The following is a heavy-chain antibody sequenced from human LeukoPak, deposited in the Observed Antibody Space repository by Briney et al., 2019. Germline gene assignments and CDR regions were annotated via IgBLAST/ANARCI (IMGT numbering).Heavy chain of an antibody. CDR1: GFTFSSYE. Sequence: QPGESLRLSCAASGFTFSSYEMNWVRQAPGKGLELVSYITSGSTIYYADSVKGRFTISRDNAKNSLYLQMNSLRAEDTAVYYCARETYSNYGLAYFDYWGQGTLVTVSS. D-gene: IGHD4-11*01. V-gene: IGHV3-48*03. CDR3: ARETYSNYGLAYFDY. CDR2: ITSGSTI. J-gene: IGHJ4*02.